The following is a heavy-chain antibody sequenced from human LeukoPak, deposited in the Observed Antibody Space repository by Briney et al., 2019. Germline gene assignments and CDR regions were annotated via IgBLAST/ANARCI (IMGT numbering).Heavy chain of an antibody. D-gene: IGHD6-13*01. CDR1: GFTFGSYA. CDR2: ISGSGVTT. CDR3: AKDGRIAAVGSFYYGMDV. J-gene: IGHJ6*02. Sequence: GGSLRLSCAASGFTFGSYAMSWVRQAPGKGLEWVSAISGSGVTTYYADSVKGRFTISRDNSRNTLYLQMNSLKAEDTAVYYCAKDGRIAAVGSFYYGMDVWGQGTTVTVSS. V-gene: IGHV3-23*01.